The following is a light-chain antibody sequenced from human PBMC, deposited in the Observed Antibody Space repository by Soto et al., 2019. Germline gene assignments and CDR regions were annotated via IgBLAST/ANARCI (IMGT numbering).Light chain of an antibody. CDR2: EVT. V-gene: IGLV2-23*02. CDR1: SSDVGRNNH. J-gene: IGLJ1*01. CDR3: CSYAGSGTFYV. Sequence: QSVLTQPASGSGSPGQSIAISCTGTSSDVGRNNHVSWYQQHPGKAPKLMIYEVTQRPSGVSDRFSGSKSGNTASLTISGLQAEDEADYYCCSYAGSGTFYVFGTGTKVTVL.